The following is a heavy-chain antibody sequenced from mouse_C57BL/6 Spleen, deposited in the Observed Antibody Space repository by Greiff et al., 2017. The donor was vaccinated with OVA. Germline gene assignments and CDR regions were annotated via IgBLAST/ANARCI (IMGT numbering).Heavy chain of an antibody. Sequence: QVQLQQSGAELAKPGASVKLSCKASGYTFTSYWMHWVKQRPGQGLEWIGYINPSSGYTKYNQKFKDKATLTADESSSTAYMQLSSLTYEDSAVYYCARSGDDDGRRAAALAYWGQGTLVTVSA. D-gene: IGHD2-4*01. J-gene: IGHJ3*01. CDR2: INPSSGYT. CDR3: ARSGDDDGRRAAALAY. V-gene: IGHV1-7*01. CDR1: GYTFTSYW.